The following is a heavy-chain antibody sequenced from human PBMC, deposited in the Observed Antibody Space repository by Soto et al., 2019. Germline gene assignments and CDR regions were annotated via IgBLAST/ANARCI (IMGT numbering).Heavy chain of an antibody. CDR2: ISSSSSTI. J-gene: IGHJ4*02. D-gene: IGHD4-17*01. V-gene: IGHV3-48*01. CDR3: ARDQLAVTPPIYIFDY. Sequence: GGSLRLSCAASGFTFSSYSMNWVRQAPGKGLEWVSYISSSSSTIYYADSVKGRFTISRDNAKNSLYLQMNSLRSEDAAVYYCARDQLAVTPPIYIFDYWGQGTLVTVSS. CDR1: GFTFSSYS.